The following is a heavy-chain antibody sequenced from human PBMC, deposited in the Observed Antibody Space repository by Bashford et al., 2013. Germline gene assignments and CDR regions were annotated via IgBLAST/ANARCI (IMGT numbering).Heavy chain of an antibody. J-gene: IGHJ3*02. V-gene: IGHV3-23*01. CDR3: ARDPSMVQGVIHGGGAFDI. D-gene: IGHD3-10*01. CDR2: VSGGGGST. Sequence: GSLRLSCAASGFTFSSYGMNWVRQAPGKGLEWVSGVSGGGGSTYYADSVKGRFTISRDNSKNTLSLQMNSLRAEDTAVYYCARDPSMVQGVIHGGGAFDIWGQGTMVTVSS. CDR1: GFTFSSYG.